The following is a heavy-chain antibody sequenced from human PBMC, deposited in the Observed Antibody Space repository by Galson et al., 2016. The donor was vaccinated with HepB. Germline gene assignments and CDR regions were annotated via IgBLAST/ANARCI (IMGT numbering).Heavy chain of an antibody. CDR1: GDSISSSSYY. V-gene: IGHV4-39*07. CDR3: ARDRRVYYDSSGYHA. D-gene: IGHD3-22*01. J-gene: IGHJ4*02. CDR2: IYYTGST. Sequence: SLTCTVSGDSISSSSYYWGWIRQPPGKGLEWIGTIYYTGSTYYNPSLKSRLTISLDMPKNQFSLNLSSVTAADTAVYYCARDRRVYYDSSGYHAWGQGTLVTVSS.